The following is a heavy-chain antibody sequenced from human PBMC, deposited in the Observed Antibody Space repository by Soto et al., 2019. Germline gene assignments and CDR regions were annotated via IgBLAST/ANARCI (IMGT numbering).Heavy chain of an antibody. V-gene: IGHV3-21*04. Sequence: GGSLRLSCAASGFTFSSYSMNWVRQAPGKGLEWVSSISSSSSYIYYADSVKGRFTISRDNSKNTLYLQMNSLRAEDTAVYYCAKNWLTVYYYYGMDVWGQGTTVTVSS. D-gene: IGHD3-22*01. CDR1: GFTFSSYS. J-gene: IGHJ6*02. CDR2: ISSSSSYI. CDR3: AKNWLTVYYYYGMDV.